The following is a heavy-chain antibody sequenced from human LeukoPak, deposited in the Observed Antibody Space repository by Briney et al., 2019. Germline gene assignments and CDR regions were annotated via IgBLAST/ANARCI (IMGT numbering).Heavy chain of an antibody. J-gene: IGHJ4*02. CDR2: IYYSGST. V-gene: IGHV4-39*07. CDR1: GGSISSSSYY. CDR3: ARSSWIQLPPSY. Sequence: SETLSLTCTVSGGSISSSSYYWGWIRQPPGKGLEWIGSIYYSGSTYYNPSLKSRVTISVDTSKNQFSLKLSSVTAADTAVYYCARSSWIQLPPSYWGQGTLVTVSS. D-gene: IGHD5-18*01.